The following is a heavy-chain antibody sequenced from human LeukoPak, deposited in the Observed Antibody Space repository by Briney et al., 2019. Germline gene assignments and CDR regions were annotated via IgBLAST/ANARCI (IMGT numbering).Heavy chain of an antibody. D-gene: IGHD2-2*01. CDR1: GFTFSSYA. J-gene: IGHJ4*02. CDR2: ISGSDGST. CDR3: APLGYCSDTSCSDTDY. V-gene: IGHV3-23*01. Sequence: GGSLRLSCAASGFTFSSYAMSWVRQAPGKGLEWVPTISGSDGSTYYADSLKGRFTISRDNSKNTLYLQMNSLRAEDTAVYYCAPLGYCSDTSCSDTDYWGQGTLVTVSS.